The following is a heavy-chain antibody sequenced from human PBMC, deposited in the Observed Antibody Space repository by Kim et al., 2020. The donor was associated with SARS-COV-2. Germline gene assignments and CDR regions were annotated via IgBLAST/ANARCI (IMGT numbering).Heavy chain of an antibody. D-gene: IGHD2-15*01. J-gene: IGHJ6*03. CDR3: ARVIRAAHPPQYYYYMDV. CDR1: GGSISSYY. CDR2: IYYSGST. V-gene: IGHV4-59*01. Sequence: SETLSLTCTVSGGSISSYYWSWIRQPPGKGLEWIGYIYYSGSTNYNPSLKSRVTISVDTSKNQFSLKLSSVTAADTDVYYCARVIRAAHPPQYYYYMDVWGNGTPVTVSS.